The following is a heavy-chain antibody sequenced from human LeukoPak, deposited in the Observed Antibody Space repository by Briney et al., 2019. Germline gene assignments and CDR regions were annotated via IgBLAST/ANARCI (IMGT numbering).Heavy chain of an antibody. Sequence: GGSLRLSCAATGFTFSSYGMHWVRQAPGKGLEWVAFIRYDGSNKYYADSVKGRFTISRDNSKNTLYLQMNSLRAEDTAVYYCAKDMLGYCSGGSCPGFDYWGQGTLVTVSS. CDR2: IRYDGSNK. CDR1: GFTFSSYG. V-gene: IGHV3-30*02. CDR3: AKDMLGYCSGGSCPGFDY. D-gene: IGHD2-15*01. J-gene: IGHJ4*02.